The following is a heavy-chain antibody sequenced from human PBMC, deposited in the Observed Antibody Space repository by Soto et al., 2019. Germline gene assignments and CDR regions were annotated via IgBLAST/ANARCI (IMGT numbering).Heavy chain of an antibody. CDR3: ARAGSTVTYYYYGMDV. Sequence: GASVKVSCKASGYTFTSYAMHWVRQAPGQRLEWMGWINAGNGNTKYSQKFQGRVTITRDTSASTAYMELSSLRSEDTAVYYCARAGSTVTYYYYGMDVWGQGPTVTVSS. CDR2: INAGNGNT. V-gene: IGHV1-3*01. J-gene: IGHJ6*02. CDR1: GYTFTSYA. D-gene: IGHD4-4*01.